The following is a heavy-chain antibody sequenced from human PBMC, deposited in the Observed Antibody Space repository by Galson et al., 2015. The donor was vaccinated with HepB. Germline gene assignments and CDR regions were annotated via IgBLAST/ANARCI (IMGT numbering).Heavy chain of an antibody. CDR3: ATPGGVVTPDAFDT. D-gene: IGHD4-23*01. CDR1: GGTFSSYA. Sequence: SVKVSCKASGGTFSSYAISWVRQAPGQGLEWMGRIIPILGIANYAQKFQGRVTITADKSTSTAYMELSSLRSEDTAVYYCATPGGVVTPDAFDTWGQGTMVTVSS. J-gene: IGHJ3*02. CDR2: IIPILGIA. V-gene: IGHV1-69*04.